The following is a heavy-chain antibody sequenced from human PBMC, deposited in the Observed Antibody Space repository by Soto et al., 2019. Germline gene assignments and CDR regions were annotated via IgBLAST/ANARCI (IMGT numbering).Heavy chain of an antibody. CDR3: ARVSSSSRPLYEY. D-gene: IGHD6-13*01. V-gene: IGHV4-4*07. J-gene: IGHJ4*02. CDR2: IYTSGST. Sequence: SETLSLTCTFSVVSISSYYWSWIRHPAGKGLEWIGRIYTSGSTNYNPSLKSRVTISVDTSKNQFSLKLSSVTAADTAVYYCARVSSSSRPLYEYWGQGTLVNVSS. CDR1: VVSISSYY.